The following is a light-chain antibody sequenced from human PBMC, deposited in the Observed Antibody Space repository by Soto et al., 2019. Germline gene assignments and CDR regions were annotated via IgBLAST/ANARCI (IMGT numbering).Light chain of an antibody. CDR2: AAS. CDR1: QSVSSNF. CDR3: QAYGYSART. V-gene: IGKV3-20*01. Sequence: EIVLTQSPGTLSLSPGERATLSCRASQSVSSNFLAWYQQKPGQAPRLLIYAASSRATGIPDRFSGSGSGTDLTLTISKLEPEDFAGYYCQAYGYSARTFGQGSKLEIK. J-gene: IGKJ2*01.